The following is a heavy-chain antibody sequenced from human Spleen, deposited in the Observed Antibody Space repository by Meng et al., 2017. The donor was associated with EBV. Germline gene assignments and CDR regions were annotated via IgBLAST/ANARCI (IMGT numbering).Heavy chain of an antibody. CDR1: DGSFSAFY. D-gene: IGHD3-10*01. Sequence: QVQIQPWCAGLLKPSETLSLTGAVYDGSFSAFYWNWFRQSPGKGLEWIGEINHSGSTNYNPSLKSRVTMSVDTSKNQFSLKLSSLTAADTAMYYCAIGVTLVRGYWGQGTLVTVSS. CDR3: AIGVTLVRGY. CDR2: INHSGST. J-gene: IGHJ4*02. V-gene: IGHV4-34*01.